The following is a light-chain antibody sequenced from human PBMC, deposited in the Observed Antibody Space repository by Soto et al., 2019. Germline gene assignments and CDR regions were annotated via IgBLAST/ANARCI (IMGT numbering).Light chain of an antibody. CDR1: SSDVGNYNL. J-gene: IGLJ1*01. CDR3: YSYAGSYIYYV. Sequence: QSALTQPASVSGSPGQSIAISCTGTSSDVGNYNLVSWYQQHPGKAPRLMIFVVNKRPSGVSDRFSGSKSGNTASLTISGLQADDEADYYCYSYAGSYIYYVFGAGTKLTVL. CDR2: VVN. V-gene: IGLV2-23*02.